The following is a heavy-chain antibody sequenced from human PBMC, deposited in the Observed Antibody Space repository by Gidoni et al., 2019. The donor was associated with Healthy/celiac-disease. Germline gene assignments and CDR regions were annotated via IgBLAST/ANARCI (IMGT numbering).Heavy chain of an antibody. CDR1: GFTFSSYA. CDR2: ISGSGGST. Sequence: EVQLVESGGGLVQPGGSLRLSCAASGFTFSSYAMSWVRQAPGKGLEWVSAISGSGGSTYYADSVKGRFTISRDNSKNTLYLQMNSLRAEDTAVYYCAKVPITIFGVGKTFDYWGQGTLVTVSS. V-gene: IGHV3-23*04. D-gene: IGHD3-3*01. CDR3: AKVPITIFGVGKTFDY. J-gene: IGHJ4*02.